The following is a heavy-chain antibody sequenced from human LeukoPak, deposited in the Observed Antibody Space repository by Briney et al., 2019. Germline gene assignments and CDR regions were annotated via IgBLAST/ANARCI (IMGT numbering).Heavy chain of an antibody. D-gene: IGHD6-6*01. Sequence: SETLSLTCTVSGGSISSSSYYWGWIRQPPGKGLEWIGSIYYSGSTYYNPSLKSRVTISVDTSKNQFSLELSSVTAADTAVYYCASHSIAARRGGYFDYWGQGTLVTVSS. CDR2: IYYSGST. J-gene: IGHJ4*02. CDR1: GGSISSSSYY. CDR3: ASHSIAARRGGYFDY. V-gene: IGHV4-39*01.